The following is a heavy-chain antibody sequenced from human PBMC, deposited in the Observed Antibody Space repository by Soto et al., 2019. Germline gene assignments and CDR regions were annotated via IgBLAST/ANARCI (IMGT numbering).Heavy chain of an antibody. CDR2: ISAHNGDT. J-gene: IGHJ4*02. CDR1: GYSFATYG. V-gene: IGHV1-18*04. CDR3: ATEPIYDNDGSGYYSLGH. D-gene: IGHD3-22*01. Sequence: ASVKVSCKASGYSFATYGFSWGRQAPGQGLECVGWISAHNGDTHYSQKFQGRVTLTTDTSTNTGYMELRSLTSDDTAVYFCATEPIYDNDGSGYYSLGHRGKGTMVTVSS.